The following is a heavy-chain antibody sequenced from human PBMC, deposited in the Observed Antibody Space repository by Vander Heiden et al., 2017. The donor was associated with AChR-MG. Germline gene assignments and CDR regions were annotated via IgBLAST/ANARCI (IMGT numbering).Heavy chain of an antibody. CDR1: GLIFSSYA. CDR2: ISYDGSKK. V-gene: IGHV3-30*03. D-gene: IGHD3-3*01. J-gene: IGHJ4*02. CDR3: AFRGVRFLEWSSLDY. Sequence: QVQLVESGGGVVQPGRSRRHSGAAPGLIFSSYAMHWVRQAPGKGLEWVAVISYDGSKKYYVDSVKGRFTISRDNSKSTLYLQMNSLRAEDTAVYYCAFRGVRFLEWSSLDYWGQGTLATVSS.